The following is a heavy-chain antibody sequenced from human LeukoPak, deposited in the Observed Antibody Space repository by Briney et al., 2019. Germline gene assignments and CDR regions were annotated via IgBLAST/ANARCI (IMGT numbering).Heavy chain of an antibody. J-gene: IGHJ5*02. V-gene: IGHV4-61*01. Sequence: TPSETLSLTCAVSGDSMSGTNWWSWIRQPPGKGLEWIGYLYYSGSTNYNPSLRSRVTISVDTSKNQFSLKLSSVTAADTAVYYCARGIIVGATWGENYNCFDPWGQGTLVTVSS. CDR3: ARGIIVGATWGENYNCFDP. CDR2: LYYSGST. CDR1: GDSMSGTNW. D-gene: IGHD1-26*01.